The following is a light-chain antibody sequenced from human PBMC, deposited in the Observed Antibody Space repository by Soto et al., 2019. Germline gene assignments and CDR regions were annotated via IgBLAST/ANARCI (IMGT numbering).Light chain of an antibody. CDR1: RIGTES. CDR2: DDS. J-gene: IGLJ2*01. CDR3: QVWDTTINHVL. V-gene: IGLV3-21*02. Sequence: VLTQPPSVSVAPGQTARITCGGNRIGTESVHWYQQKPGQAPVLVVYDDSDRPSGIPERFSGSTSGNTATLTLSRVEAGDEADYYCQVWDTTINHVLFGGGTKLTVL.